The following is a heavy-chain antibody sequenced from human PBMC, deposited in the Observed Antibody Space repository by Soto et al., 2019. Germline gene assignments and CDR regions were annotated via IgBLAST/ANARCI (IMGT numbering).Heavy chain of an antibody. V-gene: IGHV3-33*01. CDR1: GFTFNTYG. J-gene: IGHJ4*02. Sequence: GGSLRLSCAASGFTFNTYGMHWVRQAPGKGLEWVAIIWYDGSNKYYADSVKGRFTISRDNSKNTLYLQMNSLRAEDTAVYYCARDYDSSGYPRYFFDYWGQGTLVIVSS. D-gene: IGHD3-22*01. CDR2: IWYDGSNK. CDR3: ARDYDSSGYPRYFFDY.